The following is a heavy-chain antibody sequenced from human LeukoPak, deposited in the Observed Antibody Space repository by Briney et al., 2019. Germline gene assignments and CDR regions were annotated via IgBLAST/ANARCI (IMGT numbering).Heavy chain of an antibody. CDR3: ATDGGYYFDY. Sequence: ASVKVSCKITGYTLTELSMHWVRQAPGKGLEWMGGFDPEDGETIYAQKFQGRVTMTEDTSTDTAYMELSSLRSEDTAVYYCATDGGYYFDYWGQGTLVTVSS. V-gene: IGHV1-24*01. J-gene: IGHJ4*02. CDR1: GYTLTELS. CDR2: FDPEDGET. D-gene: IGHD3-16*01.